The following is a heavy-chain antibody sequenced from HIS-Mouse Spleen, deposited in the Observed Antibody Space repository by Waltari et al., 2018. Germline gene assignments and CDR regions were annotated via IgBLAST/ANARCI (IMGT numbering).Heavy chain of an antibody. CDR3: AREIPYSSSWYDWYFDP. Sequence: QLQLQESGPGLVKPSETLSLTCTVSGGSISISSYYWGWILQPPGKGLEWIGSIYYSGSTYYNPSLKSRVTISVDTSKNQFSLKLSSVTAADTAVYYCAREIPYSSSWYDWYFDPWGRGTLVTVSS. J-gene: IGHJ2*01. D-gene: IGHD6-13*01. CDR1: GGSISISSYY. V-gene: IGHV4-39*07. CDR2: IYYSGST.